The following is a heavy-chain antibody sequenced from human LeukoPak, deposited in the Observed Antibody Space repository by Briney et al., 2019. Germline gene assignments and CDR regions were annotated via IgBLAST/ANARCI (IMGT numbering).Heavy chain of an antibody. J-gene: IGHJ1*01. Sequence: GGSLRLSCAASGCTFSNYALSWVRQAPGKGLEWVSDVSDSGGVTYNAESVKGRFTISRDNSKNTLHLQMNSLRAEDTAVYYCATFLAIVTARDSLYFQHWGQGTLVTVSS. CDR2: VSDSGGVT. CDR1: GCTFSNYA. CDR3: ATFLAIVTARDSLYFQH. V-gene: IGHV3-23*01. D-gene: IGHD3-3*02.